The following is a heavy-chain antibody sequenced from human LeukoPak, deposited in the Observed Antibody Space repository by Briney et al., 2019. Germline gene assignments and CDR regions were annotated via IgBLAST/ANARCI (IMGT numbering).Heavy chain of an antibody. V-gene: IGHV4-34*01. CDR2: INHSGST. Sequence: SETLSLTCAVYGGSFSGYYWSWIRQPPGKGLEWIGEINHSGSTNYNPSLKSRVTISVDTSKNQFSLKLSSVTAADTAVYYCARGLSGRSYYAYWGQGTLVTVSS. CDR1: GGSFSGYY. J-gene: IGHJ4*02. CDR3: ARGLSGRSYYAY. D-gene: IGHD1-26*01.